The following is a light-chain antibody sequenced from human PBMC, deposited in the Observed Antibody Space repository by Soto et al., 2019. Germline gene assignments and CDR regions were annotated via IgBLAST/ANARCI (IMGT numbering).Light chain of an antibody. CDR2: AAS. Sequence: DIQMTQSPSTLSGSVGDRVTITCRASQSISGYLNWYQQKPGKAPKLLIYAASSLQSGVPSRFSGSVSGTDFTLTISSLQPEDFATYYCQQSYSTPRTFGQGTKVDIK. CDR1: QSISGY. J-gene: IGKJ1*01. CDR3: QQSYSTPRT. V-gene: IGKV1-39*01.